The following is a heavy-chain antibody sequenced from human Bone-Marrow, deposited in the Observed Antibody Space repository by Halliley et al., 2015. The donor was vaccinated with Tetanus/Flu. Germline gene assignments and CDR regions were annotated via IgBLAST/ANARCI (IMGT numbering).Heavy chain of an antibody. CDR1: GVSLTSSSYY. CDR2: LYYSGST. D-gene: IGHD1-26*01. CDR3: ASNIVIGSNF. J-gene: IGHJ4*02. V-gene: IGHV4-39*02. Sequence: TLSLTCTVSGVSLTSSSYYWGWIRQPPGKGLEWIGSLYYSGSTYYNPSLKSRVTISVDTSKNHLSLNLNSVTAADTAVYYCASNIVIGSNFWGQGTAVTVSS.